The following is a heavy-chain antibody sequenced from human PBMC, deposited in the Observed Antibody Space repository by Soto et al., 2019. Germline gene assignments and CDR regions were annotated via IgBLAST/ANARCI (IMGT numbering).Heavy chain of an antibody. Sequence: QITLKESGPPKVKPTQTLTLTCTFSGFSLTTRGVGVGWIRQPPGKALEYLAVIYWDDDKRYSPSLRHRLFITKDTSKNQVVLTMTNMDPVDTATYFCAHRGYMYGNWDQGYFDYWGQGSLVTVSS. D-gene: IGHD5-18*01. CDR1: GFSLTTRGVG. J-gene: IGHJ4*02. CDR3: AHRGYMYGNWDQGYFDY. CDR2: IYWDDDK. V-gene: IGHV2-5*02.